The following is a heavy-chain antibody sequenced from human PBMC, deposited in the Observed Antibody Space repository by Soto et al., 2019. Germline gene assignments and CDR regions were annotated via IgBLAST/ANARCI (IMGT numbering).Heavy chain of an antibody. CDR1: GGSISSGGYY. CDR3: ARAGGYCGGGSCYPTYYFDY. J-gene: IGHJ4*02. Sequence: QVQLQESGPGLVKPSQTLSLTCTVSGGSISSGGYYWSWIRQHPGKGLEWIGYIYYSGSPYYNPTXXXRGTLAVDTSXXQXSXXLSSVTAADTAVYYCARAGGYCGGGSCYPTYYFDYWGQGTLVTVSS. D-gene: IGHD2-15*01. V-gene: IGHV4-31*03. CDR2: IYYSGSP.